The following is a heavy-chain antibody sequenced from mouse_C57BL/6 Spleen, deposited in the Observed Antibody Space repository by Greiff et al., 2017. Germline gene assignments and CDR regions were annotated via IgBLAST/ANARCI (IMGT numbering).Heavy chain of an antibody. CDR1: AYSITSGYD. CDR3: EREVIRGYYRYFDV. V-gene: IGHV3-1*01. J-gene: IGHJ1*03. D-gene: IGHD2-2*01. Sequence: EVKLQESGPGMVKPSQSLSLTCTVTAYSITSGYDWHWIRHFPGNKLEWMGYISYSGSTNYNPSLKSRISITHDTSKNHFFLKLNSVTTEDTATCYCEREVIRGYYRYFDVWGTGTTVTVSS. CDR2: ISYSGST.